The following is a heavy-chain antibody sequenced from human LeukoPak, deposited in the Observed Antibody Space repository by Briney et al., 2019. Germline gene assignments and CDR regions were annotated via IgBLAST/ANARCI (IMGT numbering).Heavy chain of an antibody. V-gene: IGHV3-23*01. J-gene: IGHJ4*02. CDR3: AKGGFVTTIDY. Sequence: GGSLRLSCAASGFTFTRSPMSWVRQAPGEGLEWVSSVGVGGDTYYADSVKGRFTISRDNYKDTLYLQMNSLRADDTALYYCAKGGFVTTIDYWGQGTLVTVPS. D-gene: IGHD4-17*01. CDR2: VGVGGDT. CDR1: GFTFTRSP.